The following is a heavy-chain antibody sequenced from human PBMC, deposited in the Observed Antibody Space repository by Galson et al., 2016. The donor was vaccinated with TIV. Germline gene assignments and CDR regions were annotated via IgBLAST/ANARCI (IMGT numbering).Heavy chain of an antibody. V-gene: IGHV3-74*01. CDR2: INNEGSTT. J-gene: IGHJ4*02. D-gene: IGHD3-16*01. Sequence: SLRLSCAASGFTFSRHWMHWVRQAPGKGLVWVSRINNEGSTTYADSVKGRFTIYIDYAKNTMHLQMNSLRVEDTAVYYCANEGGWGQGTLVTVSS. CDR1: GFTFSRHW. CDR3: ANEGG.